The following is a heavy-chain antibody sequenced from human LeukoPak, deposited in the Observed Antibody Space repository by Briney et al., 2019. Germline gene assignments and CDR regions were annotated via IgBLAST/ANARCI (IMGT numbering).Heavy chain of an antibody. D-gene: IGHD3-10*01. V-gene: IGHV3-7*04. CDR3: ARDGFGSYFSLDY. J-gene: IGHJ4*02. CDR1: GFKFSDYY. Sequence: GGSLRLSCVASGFKFSDYYVSWVRQAPGKGLEWVADIRHDGSDEYNVDSVKGRFTISRDNAKNSLFFQMNSLRAEDTAVYYCARDGFGSYFSLDYWGQGTLVTVSS. CDR2: IRHDGSDE.